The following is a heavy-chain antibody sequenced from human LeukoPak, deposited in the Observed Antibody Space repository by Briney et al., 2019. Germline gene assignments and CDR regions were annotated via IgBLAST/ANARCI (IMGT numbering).Heavy chain of an antibody. V-gene: IGHV3-23*01. CDR1: GFTFSSYA. CDR2: ISGSGGST. D-gene: IGHD3-10*01. J-gene: IGHJ6*03. CDR3: AKHYGSGSYGSYYYYNMDV. Sequence: GGSLRLSCAVSGFTFSSYAMSWVRQAPGKGLEWVPVISGSGGSTYYADSVKGRFTISRDNSMNTLYVQMNSLRAEDTAVYYCAKHYGSGSYGSYYYYNMDVWGKGTTVTVSS.